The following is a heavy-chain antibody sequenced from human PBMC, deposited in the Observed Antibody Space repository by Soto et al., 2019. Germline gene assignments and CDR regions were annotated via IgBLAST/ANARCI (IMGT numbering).Heavy chain of an antibody. D-gene: IGHD2-15*01. CDR1: GFTFSSYA. J-gene: IGHJ2*01. CDR3: ARGPRYCSGGSCYWYFDL. V-gene: IGHV3-64*01. Sequence: GGSLRLSCAASGFTFSSYAMHWVRQAPGKGLEYVSAISSNGGSTYYANSVKGRFTISRDNSKNTLYLQMGSLRAEDMAVYYCARGPRYCSGGSCYWYFDLWGRGTLVTVSS. CDR2: ISSNGGST.